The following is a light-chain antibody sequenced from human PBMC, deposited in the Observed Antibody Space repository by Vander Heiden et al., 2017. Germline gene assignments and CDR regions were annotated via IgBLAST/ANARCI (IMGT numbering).Light chain of an antibody. CDR2: AAS. Sequence: DIQLTQSPSFLSASVGDRVPITCRASQGISSYLAWYQQKPGKATKLLIYAASTLQSGVPSRFSGSGSGTEFTLTISSLQPEDFATYYCQQLNRYPLTFGGGTKVEIK. CDR3: QQLNRYPLT. CDR1: QGISSY. J-gene: IGKJ4*01. V-gene: IGKV1-9*01.